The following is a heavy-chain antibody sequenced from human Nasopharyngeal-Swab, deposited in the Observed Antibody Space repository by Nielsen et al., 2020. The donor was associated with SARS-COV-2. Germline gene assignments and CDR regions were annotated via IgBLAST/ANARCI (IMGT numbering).Heavy chain of an antibody. J-gene: IGHJ4*02. CDR2: INGSGTYT. Sequence: GESLKISCAVSGFTFSDYYMSWIRQAPGKGLEWLAYINGSGTYTDYAASVKGRFVISRDNAKTSLFLQMNSLRAEDTAGYYCARARASGVAATRFWGLGTLVTVSS. V-gene: IGHV3-11*06. CDR3: ARARASGVAATRF. D-gene: IGHD3-3*01. CDR1: GFTFSDYY.